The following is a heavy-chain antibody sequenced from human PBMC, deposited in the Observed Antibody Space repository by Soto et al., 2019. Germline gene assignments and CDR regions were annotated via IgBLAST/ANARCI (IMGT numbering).Heavy chain of an antibody. CDR3: AGGTYYDTSGYYYYGMDV. V-gene: IGHV3-23*01. J-gene: IGHJ6*02. CDR2: ISHSGDTT. CDR1: GFTFRSYA. Sequence: PGGSLRLSCAASGFTFRSYAMSWVRQAPGKGLEWVSTISHSGDTTYYADSVQGRFTISRDNSKNTLYLQMNTLRAEDTALYYCAGGTYYDTSGYYYYGMDVWGLGTTVTVSS. D-gene: IGHD3-22*01.